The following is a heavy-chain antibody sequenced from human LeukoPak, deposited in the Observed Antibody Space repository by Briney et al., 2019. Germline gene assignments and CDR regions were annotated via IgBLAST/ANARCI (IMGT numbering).Heavy chain of an antibody. CDR3: ARALDYYYYMDV. V-gene: IGHV3-11*04. CDR1: GFTFSDYY. Sequence: GSLRLSCAASGFTFSDYYMSWIRQAPGKGLEWVSYISSSGSTIYYADSVKGRFTISRDNAKNSLYLQMNSLRAEDTAVCYCARALDYYYYMDVWGKGTTVTVSS. CDR2: ISSSGSTI. J-gene: IGHJ6*03.